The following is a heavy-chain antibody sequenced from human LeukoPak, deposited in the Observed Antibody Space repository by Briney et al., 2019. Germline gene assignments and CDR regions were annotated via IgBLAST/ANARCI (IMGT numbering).Heavy chain of an antibody. J-gene: IGHJ6*03. Sequence: GGSLRLSCAASGFSFYDHSMNWVRHVPGKGLEGVAGINWDGASTGYGGSMKGLFTSSRDNGKNSLYLQMNSLRVEDTAVYYCGRVHCSTNSCYDYYDYYMDVSGKGTTVTVSS. CDR2: INWDGAST. V-gene: IGHV3-20*04. D-gene: IGHD2-2*01. CDR3: GRVHCSTNSCYDYYDYYMDV. CDR1: GFSFYDHS.